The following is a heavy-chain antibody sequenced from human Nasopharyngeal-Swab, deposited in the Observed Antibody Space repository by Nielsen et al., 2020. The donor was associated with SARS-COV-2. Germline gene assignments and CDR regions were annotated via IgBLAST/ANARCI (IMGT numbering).Heavy chain of an antibody. Sequence: ASVKVSCKASGYTFTGYYMHWVRQAAGQGLEWMGWINPNSGGTNYAQKFQGRVTMTRDTSISTAYMELSRLRSDDTAVYYCARDGEVISGFDPWGQGTLVTVSS. V-gene: IGHV1-2*02. D-gene: IGHD2-21*01. CDR1: GYTFTGYY. CDR3: ARDGEVISGFDP. CDR2: INPNSGGT. J-gene: IGHJ5*02.